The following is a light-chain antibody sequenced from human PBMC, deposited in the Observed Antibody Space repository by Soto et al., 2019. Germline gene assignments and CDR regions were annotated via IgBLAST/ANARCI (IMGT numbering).Light chain of an antibody. V-gene: IGKV1-8*01. CDR1: QNINRY. CDR3: QQYYSYPWT. Sequence: IQMTQSPSSLSAYIGDRVTLPCGTSQNINRYLNWYQQEPGKAPKLLIYAASILQSGVPSRFSGSGSGTDFTLTISCLQSEDFATYYSQQYYSYPWTFCQVTKV. CDR2: AAS. J-gene: IGKJ1*01.